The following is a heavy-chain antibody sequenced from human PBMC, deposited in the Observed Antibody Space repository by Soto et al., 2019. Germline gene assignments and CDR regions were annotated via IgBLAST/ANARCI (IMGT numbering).Heavy chain of an antibody. CDR1: GFTFTRYS. V-gene: IGHV3-21*06. J-gene: IGHJ4*02. Sequence: EVQLVESGGGLVKPGGSLRLSCAASGFTFTRYSMNWVRQAPGKGLEWVSSISSTTNYIYYGDSMKGRFTISRDNAKNSLYREMNSLSAEDKAVYYCARESEDLTSNFDYWGQGTLVNVSS. CDR3: ARESEDLTSNFDY. CDR2: ISSTTNYI.